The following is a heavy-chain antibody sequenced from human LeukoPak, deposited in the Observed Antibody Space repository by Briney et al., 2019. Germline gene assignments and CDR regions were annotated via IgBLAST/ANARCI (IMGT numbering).Heavy chain of an antibody. V-gene: IGHV3-23*01. D-gene: IGHD3-3*02. Sequence: QSGGSLRLSCAASGFIFYSYAMSWVRQAPGKGLEWVSAISGSGGGTYYADSVKGRFTISRDNSKNTLYLQMNSLRAEDTALYYCARSLSDRDYWGQGTLVTVSS. CDR1: GFIFYSYA. CDR3: ARSLSDRDY. CDR2: ISGSGGGT. J-gene: IGHJ4*02.